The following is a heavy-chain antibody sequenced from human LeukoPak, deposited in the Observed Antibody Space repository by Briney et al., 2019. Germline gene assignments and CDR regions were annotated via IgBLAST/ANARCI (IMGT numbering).Heavy chain of an antibody. V-gene: IGHV3-49*03. J-gene: IGHJ4*02. Sequence: GGTLRLSCTTSGFIFGEYALSWFRQAPGRGLEWVGIVSAKPYGGTTKYAASVKDRFIISRDDSNRIAYLQLNSLKTEDTGMYYCARDAHYYDDSGHPFDYWGQGTLVTVSS. CDR3: ARDAHYYDDSGHPFDY. CDR2: VSAKPYGGTT. D-gene: IGHD3-16*01. CDR1: GFIFGEYA.